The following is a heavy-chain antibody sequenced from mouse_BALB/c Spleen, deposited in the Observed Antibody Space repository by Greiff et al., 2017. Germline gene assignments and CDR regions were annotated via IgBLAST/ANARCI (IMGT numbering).Heavy chain of an antibody. V-gene: IGHV3-8*02. J-gene: IGHJ4*01. CDR1: GDSITSGY. CDR2: ISYSGST. Sequence: EVQLQESGPSLVKPSQTLSLTCSVTGDSITSGYWNWIRKFPGNKLEYMGYISYSGSTYYNPSLKSRISITRDTSKNQYYLQLNSVTTEDTATYYCASYYGNSPLAMDYWGQGTSVTVSS. CDR3: ASYYGNSPLAMDY. D-gene: IGHD2-1*01.